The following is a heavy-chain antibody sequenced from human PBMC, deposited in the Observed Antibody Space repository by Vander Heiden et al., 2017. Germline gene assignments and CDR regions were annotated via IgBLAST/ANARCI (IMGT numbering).Heavy chain of an antibody. J-gene: IGHJ5*02. CDR1: GYTFTTYF. Sequence: VSCKASGYTFTTYFIHWVRQAPGQGLEWMGWINPNSGGTKYAQKFQGRVTMTRDTSISTVYMELSRLRSDDTAVYDCAREGGGNWFDPWGQGTRVTVSA. D-gene: IGHD3-16*01. V-gene: IGHV1-2*02. CDR3: AREGGGNWFDP. CDR2: INPNSGGT.